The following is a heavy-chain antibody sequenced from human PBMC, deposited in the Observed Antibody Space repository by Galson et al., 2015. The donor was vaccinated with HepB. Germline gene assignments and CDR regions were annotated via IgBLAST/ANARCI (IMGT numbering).Heavy chain of an antibody. CDR3: ARVAYSSGWWNWFDP. CDR1: GYTFTSYD. Sequence: SVKVSCKASGYTFTSYDINWVRQATGQGLEWMGWMNPNSGNTGYAQKFQGRVTMTRNTSISTAYMELSSLRSEDTAVYYCARVAYSSGWWNWFDPWGQGTLVTVSS. J-gene: IGHJ5*02. CDR2: MNPNSGNT. D-gene: IGHD6-19*01. V-gene: IGHV1-8*01.